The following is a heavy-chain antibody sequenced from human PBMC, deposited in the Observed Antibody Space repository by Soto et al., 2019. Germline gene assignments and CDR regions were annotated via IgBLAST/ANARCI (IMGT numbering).Heavy chain of an antibody. V-gene: IGHV4-34*01. D-gene: IGHD2-2*01. Sequence: QVQLQQWGAGLLKPSETLSLTCAVYGGSFSGYYWSWIRQPPGKGLEWIGEINHSGSTNYNPSLKSRVTISLDTSKNQFSLKLSSVTAADTAVYYCARGPGVVPAALDYWGQGTLVTVSS. CDR1: GGSFSGYY. CDR2: INHSGST. CDR3: ARGPGVVPAALDY. J-gene: IGHJ4*02.